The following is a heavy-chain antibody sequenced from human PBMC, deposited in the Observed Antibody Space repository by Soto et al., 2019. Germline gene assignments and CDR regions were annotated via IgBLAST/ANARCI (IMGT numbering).Heavy chain of an antibody. CDR1: DGSISSYY. Sequence: QVQLKESGPGLVKPSETLSITCTVSDGSISSYYWSWIRQPPGKGLECIGYIYYSGSTNYNPSLKRLVTISVDTSKNQFALKLSSVTAADTAVYCCARHQGIVARQSNFDYWGQGTLVTVSS. V-gene: IGHV4-59*08. J-gene: IGHJ4*02. CDR3: ARHQGIVARQSNFDY. D-gene: IGHD6-6*01. CDR2: IYYSGST.